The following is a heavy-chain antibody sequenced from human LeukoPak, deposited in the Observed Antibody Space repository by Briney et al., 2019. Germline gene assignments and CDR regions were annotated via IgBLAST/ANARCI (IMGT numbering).Heavy chain of an antibody. CDR2: IYTSGST. CDR1: GGSISSYY. CDR3: ARARDDYGEYVWFDP. Sequence: SETLSLTCTVSGGSISSYYWSWIRQPAGKGLEWIGRIYTSGSTNYNPSLKSRVTMSVDTSKNQFSLKLSSVTAADTAVYYCARARDDYGEYVWFDPWGQGTLVTVSS. V-gene: IGHV4-4*07. D-gene: IGHD4-17*01. J-gene: IGHJ5*02.